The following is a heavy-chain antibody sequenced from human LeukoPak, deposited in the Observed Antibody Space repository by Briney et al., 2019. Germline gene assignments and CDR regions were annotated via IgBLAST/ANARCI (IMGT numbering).Heavy chain of an antibody. Sequence: GGSLRLSCAASGFTFSSYGMHWVRQAPGKGLEWVAVISYDGSNKYYADSVKGRFTISRDSSKNTLYLQMNSLRAEDTAVYYCAKPDADIVVVPAAPFDYWGQGTLVTVSS. J-gene: IGHJ4*02. D-gene: IGHD2-2*01. V-gene: IGHV3-30*18. CDR1: GFTFSSYG. CDR3: AKPDADIVVVPAAPFDY. CDR2: ISYDGSNK.